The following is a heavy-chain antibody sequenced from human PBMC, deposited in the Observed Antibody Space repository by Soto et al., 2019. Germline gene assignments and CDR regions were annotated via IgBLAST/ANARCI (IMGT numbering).Heavy chain of an antibody. CDR1: GYSFSSYT. Sequence: QVRLVQSGAEMKKPGASVKVSCKASGYSFSSYTIHWVRQAPGQRLEWMGWINAGNGNTKYSQKFQGRVTITRDTSASTAYMEVSSLRSEDTAVYYCARGYCSGRGCYLDDNWCQGTLVTVSS. CDR3: ARGYCSGRGCYLDDN. J-gene: IGHJ4*02. V-gene: IGHV1-3*01. D-gene: IGHD2-15*01. CDR2: INAGNGNT.